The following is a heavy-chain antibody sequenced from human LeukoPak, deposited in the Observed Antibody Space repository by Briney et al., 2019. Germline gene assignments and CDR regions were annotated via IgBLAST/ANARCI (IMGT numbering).Heavy chain of an antibody. V-gene: IGHV3-30-3*01. Sequence: TGGSLRLSCAASGFTFSSYAMHWVRQAPGKGLEWVAVISYDGSNKYYADSVKGRFTISRDNSKNTLYLQMNSLRAEDTAVYYCARVIAVAGTNWFDPWGQGTLVTVSS. D-gene: IGHD6-19*01. CDR2: ISYDGSNK. CDR3: ARVIAVAGTNWFDP. J-gene: IGHJ5*02. CDR1: GFTFSSYA.